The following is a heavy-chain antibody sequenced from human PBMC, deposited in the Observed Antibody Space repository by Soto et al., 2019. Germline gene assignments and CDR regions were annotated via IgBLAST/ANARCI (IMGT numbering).Heavy chain of an antibody. CDR1: DFG. D-gene: IGHD1-26*01. CDR3: ARATPAVLYYSTGMAV. Sequence: DFGGSWISQKPGKGLEWIGEINHSGSTNYNPSLKSRVTISVDTSKNQFSLKLSSVTAADTAVYYCARATPAVLYYSTGMAVLRKRTTVLVS. CDR2: INHSGST. V-gene: IGHV4-34*01. J-gene: IGHJ6*01.